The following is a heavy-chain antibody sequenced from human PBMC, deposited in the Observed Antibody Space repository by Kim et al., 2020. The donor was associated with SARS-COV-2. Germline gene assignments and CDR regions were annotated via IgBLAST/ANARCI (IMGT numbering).Heavy chain of an antibody. D-gene: IGHD6-13*01. CDR3: AKDEGYSSSWYFDY. J-gene: IGHJ4*02. V-gene: IGHV3-23*01. Sequence: ADSVKGRFTISRDNSKNTLYLQMNSLRAEDTAVYYCAKDEGYSSSWYFDYWGQGTLVTVSS.